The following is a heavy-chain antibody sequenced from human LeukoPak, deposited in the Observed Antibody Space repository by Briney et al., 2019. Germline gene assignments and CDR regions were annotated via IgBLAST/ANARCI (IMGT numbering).Heavy chain of an antibody. V-gene: IGHV3-33*01. CDR3: VRDGVGATTYFGYFDH. CDR1: GISFSAHG. Sequence: GGSLRLSCAASGISFSAHGMHWVRQAPGKGLEGVAIIRFDGSNIHYADSVKGRFTISRDNSKNTLYLQMNSLRAEDTAVYYCVRDGVGATTYFGYFDHWGQGNLVTVSS. D-gene: IGHD1-26*01. J-gene: IGHJ4*02. CDR2: IRFDGSNI.